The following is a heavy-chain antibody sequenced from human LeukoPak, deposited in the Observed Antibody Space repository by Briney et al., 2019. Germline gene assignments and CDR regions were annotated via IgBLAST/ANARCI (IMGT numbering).Heavy chain of an antibody. CDR3: AKISTWHVDY. J-gene: IGHJ4*02. Sequence: GGSLRLSCAASGFTFNNYGMNWVRQAPGKGLEWVAFIRYDGSNKYYADSVKGRFTISRDNSKNTAYLQMNSLRPEDAAVYYCAKISTWHVDYWGQGTLVTVSS. CDR2: IRYDGSNK. V-gene: IGHV3-30*02. D-gene: IGHD3-3*01. CDR1: GFTFNNYG.